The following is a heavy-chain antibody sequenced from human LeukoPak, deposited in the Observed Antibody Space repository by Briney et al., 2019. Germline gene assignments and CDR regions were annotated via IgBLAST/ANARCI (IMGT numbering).Heavy chain of an antibody. CDR3: AKEGMATMGHFGS. D-gene: IGHD5-24*01. CDR2: ISGSGGST. J-gene: IGHJ4*02. Sequence: PGGSLRLSCAASGFTFSSYAMSWVRQAPGKELEWVSAISGSGGSTYYADSVKGRSTISRDNSENTLYLQMNSLRAEDTAVYYCAKEGMATMGHFGSWGQGTLVTVSS. CDR1: GFTFSSYA. V-gene: IGHV3-23*01.